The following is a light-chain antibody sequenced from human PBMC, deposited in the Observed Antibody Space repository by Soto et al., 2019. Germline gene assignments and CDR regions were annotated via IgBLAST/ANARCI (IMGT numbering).Light chain of an antibody. CDR3: QQYGSSPRLT. CDR1: QSVTSSY. J-gene: IGKJ4*01. V-gene: IGKV3-20*01. CDR2: DAS. Sequence: EIVLTQSPDTLSLSPGERATLSCRASQSVTSSYLAWYQQRPGQAPRHLIYDASSRAPGIPDRFSGSGSETDFTLTISRLEPEDFAVYYCQQYGSSPRLTFGGGTKVEI.